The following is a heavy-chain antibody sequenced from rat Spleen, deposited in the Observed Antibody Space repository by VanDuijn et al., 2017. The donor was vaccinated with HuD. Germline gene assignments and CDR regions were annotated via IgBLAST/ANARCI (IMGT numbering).Heavy chain of an antibody. Sequence: EVQLVESDGGLVQPGRSLKLSCAASGFTFSNYDMAWVRQAPTKGLEWVASISTGGGNTYYRDSVKGRFTISRDNAKSTLYLQMDSLRSEDTATYYCARHGYYGGYMGFAYWGQGVMVTVSS. D-gene: IGHD1-11*01. CDR1: GFTFSNYD. J-gene: IGHJ2*01. V-gene: IGHV5S23*01. CDR2: ISTGGGNT. CDR3: ARHGYYGGYMGFAY.